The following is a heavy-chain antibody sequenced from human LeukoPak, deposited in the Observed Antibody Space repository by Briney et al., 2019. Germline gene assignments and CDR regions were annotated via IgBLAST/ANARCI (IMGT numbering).Heavy chain of an antibody. J-gene: IGHJ4*02. CDR1: GGSFSGYY. CDR3: ARGRGSGWYLH. CDR2: INHSGST. D-gene: IGHD6-19*01. Sequence: PSETLSLTCAVYGGSFSGYYRSWIRQPPGKGLEWIGGINHSGSTNYNPSLKSRVTISVDTSKNQFSLKLSSVTAADTAVYYCARGRGSGWYLHWGQGTLVTVSS. V-gene: IGHV4-34*01.